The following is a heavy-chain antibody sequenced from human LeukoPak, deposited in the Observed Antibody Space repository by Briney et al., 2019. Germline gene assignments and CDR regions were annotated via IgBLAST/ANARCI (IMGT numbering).Heavy chain of an antibody. CDR3: AKGYYDFWSGGSIDY. CDR1: GFTFDDYA. J-gene: IGHJ4*02. D-gene: IGHD3-3*01. CDR2: ISWNSGSI. Sequence: GRSLRLSCAASGFTFDDYAMHWVRQAPGKGLVWVSGISWNSGSIGYADSVKGRFTISRDNAKNSLYLQMNSLRAEDIALYYCAKGYYDFWSGGSIDYWGQGTLVTVSS. V-gene: IGHV3-9*03.